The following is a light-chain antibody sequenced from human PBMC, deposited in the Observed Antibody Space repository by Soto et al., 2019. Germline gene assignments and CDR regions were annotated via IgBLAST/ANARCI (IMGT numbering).Light chain of an antibody. J-gene: IGLJ2*01. CDR3: SSYAGSNKGVV. CDR1: SSDVGGYYY. CDR2: EVI. V-gene: IGLV2-8*01. Sequence: QSALTQPPSASGSPGQSVTISCTGTSSDVGGYYYVSWYQQHPDKAPKLLLYEVIKRPSGVPDRFSGSKSGNTASLTVSGLQAEDEADYYCSSYAGSNKGVVFGGGTKLTVL.